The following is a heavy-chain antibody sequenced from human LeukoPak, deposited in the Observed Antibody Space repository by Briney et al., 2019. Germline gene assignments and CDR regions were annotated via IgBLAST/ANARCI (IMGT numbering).Heavy chain of an antibody. D-gene: IGHD3-22*01. V-gene: IGHV3-48*04. CDR1: GFTFGSYS. J-gene: IGHJ4*02. Sequence: GGSLRLSCAASGFTFGSYSMNWVRQAPGKGLEWVSYISSSSSTIYYADSVKGRFTISRDNAKNSLYLQMNSLRAEDTAVYYCASYYDSSGYFPEDYWGQGTLVTVSS. CDR2: ISSSSSTI. CDR3: ASYYDSSGYFPEDY.